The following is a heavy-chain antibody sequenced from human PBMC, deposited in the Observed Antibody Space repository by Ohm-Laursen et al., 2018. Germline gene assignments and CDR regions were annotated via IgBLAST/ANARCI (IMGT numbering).Heavy chain of an antibody. CDR2: ISGSGGST. D-gene: IGHD5-24*01. V-gene: IGHV3-23*01. Sequence: SLRLSCTASGFTFSSHGINWVRQAPGKGLEWVSAISGSGGSTYYADSVKGRFTISRDNSKNTLYVQMNSLRAEDTAVYYCAKGVEMEFYYYYYGMDVWGQGTTVTVSS. CDR1: GFTFSSHG. CDR3: AKGVEMEFYYYYYGMDV. J-gene: IGHJ6*02.